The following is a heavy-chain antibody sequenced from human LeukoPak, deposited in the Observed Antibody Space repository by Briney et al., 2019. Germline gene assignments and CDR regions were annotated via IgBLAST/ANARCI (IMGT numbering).Heavy chain of an antibody. J-gene: IGHJ5*02. CDR1: GFTLSSYT. Sequence: PGGSLRLSCAASGFTLSSYTMNWVRQAPGKGLEWVSSISGSGAYIYYADSVKGRFTISRDNVKNSLYLQMNSLRAEDTAVFYCTRGSSSYDPWGQGTLVTVSS. V-gene: IGHV3-21*01. D-gene: IGHD6-6*01. CDR3: TRGSSSYDP. CDR2: ISGSGAYI.